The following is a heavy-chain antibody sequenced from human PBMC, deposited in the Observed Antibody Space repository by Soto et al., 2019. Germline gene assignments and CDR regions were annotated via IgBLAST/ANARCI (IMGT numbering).Heavy chain of an antibody. CDR3: ARQMSLLVTRGVYDAFDI. V-gene: IGHV4-39*01. J-gene: IGHJ3*02. CDR2: IYYSGST. Sequence: QLQLQESGPGLVKPSETLSLTCTVSGGSISSSSYYWGWIRQPPGKGLEWIGSIYYSGSTYYNPSLKSRVTISVDTSKNQFSLKLSSVTAADTAVYYCARQMSLLVTRGVYDAFDIWGQGTMVTVSS. D-gene: IGHD2-8*01. CDR1: GGSISSSSYY.